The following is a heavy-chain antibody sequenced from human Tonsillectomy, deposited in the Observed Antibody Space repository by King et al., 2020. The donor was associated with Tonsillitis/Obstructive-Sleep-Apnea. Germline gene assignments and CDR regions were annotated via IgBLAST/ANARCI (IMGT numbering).Heavy chain of an antibody. D-gene: IGHD3-22*01. CDR3: ARDSDTSGYYEDGFDI. J-gene: IGHJ3*02. Sequence: VQLVESGGGVVQPGRSLRLSCAASGFSFSNYGMHWVRQAPGKGLEWVAVIWYDGSNKYYADSVKGRFTISRDNSKNTLYLQMNSLRAEDTAVYYCARDSDTSGYYEDGFDIWGQGKMVTVSS. CDR2: IWYDGSNK. V-gene: IGHV3-33*01. CDR1: GFSFSNYG.